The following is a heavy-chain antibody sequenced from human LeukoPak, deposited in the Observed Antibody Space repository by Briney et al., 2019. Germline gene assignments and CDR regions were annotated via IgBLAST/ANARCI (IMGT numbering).Heavy chain of an antibody. CDR2: IYTSGST. CDR1: GGSISSYY. D-gene: IGHD6-13*01. Sequence: SETLSLTCTVSGGSISSYYWSWIRQPAGKGLEWIGRIYTSGSTNYNPSLKSRVTMSVDTSKNQFSLKLSSVTAADTAVYYCARDVTAAASVAFDIWGQGTMVTVSS. J-gene: IGHJ3*02. CDR3: ARDVTAAASVAFDI. V-gene: IGHV4-4*07.